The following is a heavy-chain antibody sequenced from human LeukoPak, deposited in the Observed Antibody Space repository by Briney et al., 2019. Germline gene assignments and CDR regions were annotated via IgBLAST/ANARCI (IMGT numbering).Heavy chain of an antibody. CDR2: IYQSGST. J-gene: IGHJ4*02. Sequence: PSETLSLTCAVYGGSFSGYYWSWLRQRPGKGLEWVGEIYQSGSTHHIPSHKSRFTISVDTSKHQFSLKLSSVTPADAAVYFCARAPQWLVRRVFDYWVQGSLVSDCS. D-gene: IGHD6-19*01. V-gene: IGHV4-34*01. CDR1: GGSFSGYY. CDR3: ARAPQWLVRRVFDY.